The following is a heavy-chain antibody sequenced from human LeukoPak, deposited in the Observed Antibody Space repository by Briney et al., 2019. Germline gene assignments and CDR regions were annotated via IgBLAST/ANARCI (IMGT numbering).Heavy chain of an antibody. J-gene: IGHJ5*02. CDR2: IYHSGST. Sequence: SETLSLTCAVSGYSISSGYYWGWIRQPPGQGLEWIGSIYHSGSTYYNPSLKSRVTISVDTSKNQSSLKLSSVAAADTAVYYCARTLRYCSSTSCYGWWFDPWGQGTLVTVSS. CDR1: GYSISSGYY. CDR3: ARTLRYCSSTSCYGWWFDP. V-gene: IGHV4-38-2*01. D-gene: IGHD2-2*01.